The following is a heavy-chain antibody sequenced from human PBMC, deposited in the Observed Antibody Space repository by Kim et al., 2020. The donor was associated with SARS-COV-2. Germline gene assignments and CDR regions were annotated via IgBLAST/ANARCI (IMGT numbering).Heavy chain of an antibody. CDR2: INSDSSRT. V-gene: IGHV3-23*03. D-gene: IGHD3-10*01. J-gene: IGHJ4*02. CDR1: GFSSSSYA. Sequence: GGSLRRSCATSGFSSSSYAMNWVRQAPGKGLEWVSLINSDSSRTFYVDSVKGRFTISRDNSRNTVYLQMNSLRADDTAVYYCARGKGRGSFLIDYWGQGTLVTVSS. CDR3: ARGKGRGSFLIDY.